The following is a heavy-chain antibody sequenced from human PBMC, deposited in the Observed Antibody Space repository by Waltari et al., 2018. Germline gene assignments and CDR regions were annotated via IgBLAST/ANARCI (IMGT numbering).Heavy chain of an antibody. Sequence: QVQLQESGPGLVKPSETLSLTCTVSGGSISSYSWSWSRQPPGKGVEWIDYIYYTGSTEHTRALKSRVTISIDTSKGQISLRLTSVTAADTAVYYCAREYGVGWYDYWGQGTLVTVSS. CDR3: AREYGVGWYDY. D-gene: IGHD6-19*01. J-gene: IGHJ4*02. V-gene: IGHV4-59*01. CDR1: GGSISSYS. CDR2: IYYTGST.